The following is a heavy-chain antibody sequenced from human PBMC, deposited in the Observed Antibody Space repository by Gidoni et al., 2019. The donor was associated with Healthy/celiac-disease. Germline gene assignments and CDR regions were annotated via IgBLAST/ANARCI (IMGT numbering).Heavy chain of an antibody. J-gene: IGHJ6*02. Sequence: IPLKESGPPLVKPTQPPPLPCPFSRFSHSTSGVGVACIRQPPGKALEWLALIYWDDDKRYSPSLKSRLTITKDTSKNQVVLTRTNMDPVDTATYYCAHLGSALYGMDVWGQGTTVTVSS. V-gene: IGHV2-5*02. CDR2: IYWDDDK. CDR3: AHLGSALYGMDV. CDR1: RFSHSTSGVG.